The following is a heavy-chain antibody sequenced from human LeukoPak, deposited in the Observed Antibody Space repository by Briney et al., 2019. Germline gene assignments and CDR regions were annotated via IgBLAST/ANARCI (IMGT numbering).Heavy chain of an antibody. CDR1: GYTFTGYY. Sequence: GASVKVSCQASGYTFTGYYMHWVRQAPGQGIEWMGWINPNTGGTNYAQKFQGRVTMTRDTSISTAYMELSRLRPDDTAFYYCAKATGDWYFDLWGRGTLVTASS. V-gene: IGHV1-2*02. J-gene: IGHJ2*01. D-gene: IGHD7-27*01. CDR3: AKATGDWYFDL. CDR2: INPNTGGT.